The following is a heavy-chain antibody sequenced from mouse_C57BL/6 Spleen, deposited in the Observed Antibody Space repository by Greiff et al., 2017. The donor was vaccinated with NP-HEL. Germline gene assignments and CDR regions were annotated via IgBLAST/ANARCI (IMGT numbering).Heavy chain of an antibody. D-gene: IGHD2-4*01. CDR1: GFTFSDYG. CDR2: ISSGSSTI. Sequence: EVQLQESGGGLVKPGGSLKLSCAASGFTFSDYGMHWVRQAPEKGLEWVAYISSGSSTIYYADTVKGRFTISRDNAKNTLFLQMTSLRSEDTAMYYCARGLGYYFDYWGQGTTLTVSS. CDR3: ARGLGYYFDY. V-gene: IGHV5-17*01. J-gene: IGHJ2*01.